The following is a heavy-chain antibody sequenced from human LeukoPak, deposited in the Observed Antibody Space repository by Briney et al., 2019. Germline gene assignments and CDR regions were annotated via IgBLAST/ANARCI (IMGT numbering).Heavy chain of an antibody. CDR2: INGDGTAT. Sequence: GGSLRLACAASGFTFSGHWMHWVRQTPGKGLVWVADINGDGTATNYAGSVKGRFTISRDNAKNTLYLQMNTLRAEDTAVYYCAKDKWWGASDHWGQGSLVTISS. D-gene: IGHD2-8*01. V-gene: IGHV3-74*01. CDR1: GFTFSGHW. J-gene: IGHJ4*02. CDR3: AKDKWWGASDH.